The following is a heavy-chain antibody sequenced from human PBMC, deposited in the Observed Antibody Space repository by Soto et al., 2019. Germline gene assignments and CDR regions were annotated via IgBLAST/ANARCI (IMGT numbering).Heavy chain of an antibody. Sequence: FETMSLTCAVDDGSCSGYYWSWIRQTPGKGLEWIGEINHSGSTNYNPSLKSRVTISVDTSKNQFSLKLSSVTAADTAVYYCAREHTIFGVVIMGAFDIWVQGTMVPGSS. V-gene: IGHV4-34*01. D-gene: IGHD3-3*01. CDR3: AREHTIFGVVIMGAFDI. CDR1: DGSCSGYY. J-gene: IGHJ3*02. CDR2: INHSGST.